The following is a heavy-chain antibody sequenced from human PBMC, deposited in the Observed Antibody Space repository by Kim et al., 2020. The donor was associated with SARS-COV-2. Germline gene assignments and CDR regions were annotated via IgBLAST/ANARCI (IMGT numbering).Heavy chain of an antibody. CDR3: ASAYYYDSSGYLKTLDY. V-gene: IGHV1-69*02. CDR2: IIPILGIA. Sequence: SVKVSCKASGGTFSSYTISWVRQAPGQGLEWMGRIIPILGIANYAQKFQGRVTITADKSTSTAYMELSSLRSEDTAVYYCASAYYYDSSGYLKTLDYWGQGTLVTVSS. D-gene: IGHD3-22*01. CDR1: GGTFSSYT. J-gene: IGHJ4*02.